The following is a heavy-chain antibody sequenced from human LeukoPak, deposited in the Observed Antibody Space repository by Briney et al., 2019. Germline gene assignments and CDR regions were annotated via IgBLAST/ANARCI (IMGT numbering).Heavy chain of an antibody. CDR1: GGSISSYY. V-gene: IGHV4-4*07. D-gene: IGHD3-10*01. J-gene: IGHJ6*03. Sequence: SETLSLTCTVSGGSISSYYWSWIRQPAGKGLEWIGRIYTSGSTNYNPSLKSRVTMSVDTSKNQFSLKLSSVTAADTAVYYCARVGTYYYGSGKLNYYYMDVWGKGTTVTISS. CDR2: IYTSGST. CDR3: ARVGTYYYGSGKLNYYYMDV.